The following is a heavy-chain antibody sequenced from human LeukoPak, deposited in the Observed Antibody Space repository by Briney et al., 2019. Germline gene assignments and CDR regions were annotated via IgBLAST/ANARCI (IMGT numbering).Heavy chain of an antibody. V-gene: IGHV4-34*01. D-gene: IGHD3-10*01. CDR2: INHSGST. Sequence: SETLSLTCALSGGSITDYYYNWVRQPPGKGLEWIGEINHSGSTTYNPSLKSRVIIAVDTSKNQFSLKLTSVTAADTAVYYCARVGDLFGAHRVRGLPPDYYYMDVWGKGTTVTVSS. CDR1: GGSITDYY. CDR3: ARVGDLFGAHRVRGLPPDYYYMDV. J-gene: IGHJ6*03.